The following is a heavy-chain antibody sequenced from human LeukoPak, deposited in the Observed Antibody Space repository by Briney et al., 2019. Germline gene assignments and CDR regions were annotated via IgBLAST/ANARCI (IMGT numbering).Heavy chain of an antibody. CDR1: GFTFNDYG. J-gene: IGHJ4*02. V-gene: IGHV3-74*01. CDR3: ARVLLEQEAR. CDR2: INSDESST. Sequence: PGGSLRLSCAASGFTFNDYGMHWVRQAPGKGLEWVSRINSDESSTSYADSVKGRFTISRDNAKNTLYLQMNSLRAEDSAVYYCARVLLEQEARWGQGTLVTVSS. D-gene: IGHD1/OR15-1a*01.